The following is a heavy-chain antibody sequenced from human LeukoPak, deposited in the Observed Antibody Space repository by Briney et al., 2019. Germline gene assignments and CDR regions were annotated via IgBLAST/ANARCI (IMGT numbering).Heavy chain of an antibody. CDR2: IKQDGSEK. CDR3: ARDRGMAKGGYYYYYMDV. V-gene: IGHV3-7*01. J-gene: IGHJ6*03. Sequence: TGGSLRLSCAASGFTFSSYWMSWVRQAPGKGLEWVANIKQDGSEKYYVDSVKGRFTISRDNAKNSLYLQMNSLRAEDTAVYYCARDRGMAKGGYYYYYMDVWGKGTTVTVSS. D-gene: IGHD5-24*01. CDR1: GFTFSSYW.